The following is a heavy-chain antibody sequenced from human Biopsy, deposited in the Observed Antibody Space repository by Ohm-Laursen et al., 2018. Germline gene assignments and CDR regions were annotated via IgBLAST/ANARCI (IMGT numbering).Heavy chain of an antibody. CDR3: ASVVLGPTNDAFDL. V-gene: IGHV4-4*07. J-gene: IGHJ4*02. D-gene: IGHD3-22*01. CDR1: GGDINNYY. Sequence: SETLSLTCGVSGGDINNYYWSWIRQPAGKGLEWIGRIYPGGSTNYNPSLKSRVTMSVDTSKKQLSLRLRSVTAADTAMYYCASVVLGPTNDAFDLWGQGTLVTVSS. CDR2: IYPGGST.